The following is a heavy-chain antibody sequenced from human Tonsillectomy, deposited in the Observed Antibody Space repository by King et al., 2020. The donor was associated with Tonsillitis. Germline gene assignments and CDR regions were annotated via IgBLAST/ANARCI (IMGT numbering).Heavy chain of an antibody. CDR1: GGSISSGGYY. J-gene: IGHJ4*02. V-gene: IGHV4-31*03. Sequence: QLQESGPGLVKPSQTLSLTCTVSGGSISSGGYYWTWIRQHPGKGLEWIGYIYYSGSTYYNPSLKSRLTISGDTSKNHFSLRLSSVTAADTALYYCASAHAPSGYYGSESYYIYFDYWGQGSLVTVSS. D-gene: IGHD3-10*01. CDR2: IYYSGST. CDR3: ASAHAPSGYYGSESYYIYFDY.